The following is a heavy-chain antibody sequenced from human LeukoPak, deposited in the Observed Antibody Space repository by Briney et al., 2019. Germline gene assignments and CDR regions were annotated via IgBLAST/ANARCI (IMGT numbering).Heavy chain of an antibody. Sequence: GGSLRLSCAASGFTFSSSAMTWVRQAPGKGLEWVSAISGSGSNTYYVDSVKGRFTISRDNSKNTLYLQMNSLRAEDTAVYYCAKDHMAGLIFDYWGQGTLVTVSS. CDR2: ISGSGSNT. CDR1: GFTFSSSA. CDR3: AKDHMAGLIFDY. V-gene: IGHV3-23*01. D-gene: IGHD2-21*01. J-gene: IGHJ4*02.